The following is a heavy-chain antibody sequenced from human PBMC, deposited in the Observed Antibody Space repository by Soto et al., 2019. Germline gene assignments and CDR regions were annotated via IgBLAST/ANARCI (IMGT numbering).Heavy chain of an antibody. CDR2: IGSAGDT. J-gene: IGHJ6*02. D-gene: IGHD2-21*02. V-gene: IGHV3-13*01. CDR3: TSKTAPEGMAV. Sequence: EVQLVESGGGLVQPGGSLRLSCAASGFTLSGYDIHWVRQATGKGLEWVSGIGSAGDTHYEDSVKGRFTISRENAKISLYLQMHRLGDGETAVYSCTSKTAPEGMAVWGQGTTVTVSS. CDR1: GFTLSGYD.